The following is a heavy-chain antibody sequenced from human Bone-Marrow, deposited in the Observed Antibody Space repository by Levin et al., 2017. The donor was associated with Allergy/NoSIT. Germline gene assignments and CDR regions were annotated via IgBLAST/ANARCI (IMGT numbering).Heavy chain of an antibody. CDR2: ISAYNGNT. CDR1: GYTFTSYG. V-gene: IGHV1-18*01. J-gene: IGHJ4*02. CDR3: ARSPLGELSGVGNDY. Sequence: GESLKISCKASGYTFTSYGISWVRQAPGQGLEWMGWISAYNGNTNYAQKLQGRVTMTTDTSTSTAYMELRSLRSDDTAVYYCARSPLGELSGVGNDYWGQGTLVTVSS. D-gene: IGHD3-16*02.